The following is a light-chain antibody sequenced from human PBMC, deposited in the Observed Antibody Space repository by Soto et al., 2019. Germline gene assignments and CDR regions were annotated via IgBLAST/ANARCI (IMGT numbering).Light chain of an antibody. Sequence: QSVLTQPASVSGSPGQSITISCTGTSSDVGGYNYVSWYQHHPGKAPKLVIYEVSNRPSGASNRFSGSKSGNTASQTISGLQAEDEADYYCSSYTGGGVVFGGGTKLTVL. CDR1: SSDVGGYNY. J-gene: IGLJ2*01. CDR2: EVS. CDR3: SSYTGGGVV. V-gene: IGLV2-14*01.